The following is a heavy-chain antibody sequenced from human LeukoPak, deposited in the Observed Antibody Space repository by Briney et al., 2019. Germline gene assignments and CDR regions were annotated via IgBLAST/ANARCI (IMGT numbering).Heavy chain of an antibody. J-gene: IGHJ4*02. V-gene: IGHV3-30*02. CDR3: ARPHYYGSGSYYNSPPAPDY. Sequence: GGSLRLSCAASGFTFSSYGMHWVRQAPGKGLEWVAFIRYDGSNKYYADSVKGRFTISRDNSKNTLYLQMNSLRAEDTAVYYCARPHYYGSGSYYNSPPAPDYWGQGTLVTVSS. CDR1: GFTFSSYG. D-gene: IGHD3-10*01. CDR2: IRYDGSNK.